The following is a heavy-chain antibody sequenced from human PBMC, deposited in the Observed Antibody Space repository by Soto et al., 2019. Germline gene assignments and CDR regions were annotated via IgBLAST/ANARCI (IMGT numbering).Heavy chain of an antibody. CDR3: ARGEGRSSSGHSWFDS. V-gene: IGHV3-13*01. D-gene: IGHD6-6*01. J-gene: IGHJ5*01. Sequence: QPGGSLTLASAASGFTLSSYYMEWVRPATGKGLEWVSVVDDAGETKYSDSVKGRITISRENARNSLYLQMHTLTVGDTAVYYCARGEGRSSSGHSWFDSWGQGIPVTVSS. CDR2: VDDAGET. CDR1: GFTLSSYY.